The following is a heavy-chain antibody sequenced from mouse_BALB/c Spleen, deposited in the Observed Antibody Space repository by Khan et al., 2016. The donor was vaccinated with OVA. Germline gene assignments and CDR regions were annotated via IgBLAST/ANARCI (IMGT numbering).Heavy chain of an antibody. CDR3: ASGTYFGYSFEY. J-gene: IGHJ4*01. V-gene: IGHV3-2*02. CDR1: GYSITRNYA. Sequence: EVQLVESGPGLVKPSQSLSLTCTVSGYSITRNYAWNWIRQFPGNKLEWMGYISYSGINTYNPSLKSRVSITRATSKNQFFLQLNSVTTEDTATYYYASGTYFGYSFEYWGQGTSVTVAS. D-gene: IGHD2-10*01. CDR2: ISYSGIN.